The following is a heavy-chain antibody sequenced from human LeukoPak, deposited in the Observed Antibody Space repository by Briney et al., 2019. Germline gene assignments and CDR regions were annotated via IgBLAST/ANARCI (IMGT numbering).Heavy chain of an antibody. D-gene: IGHD2-2*01. CDR1: GFTFTSYA. J-gene: IGHJ4*02. V-gene: IGHV3-23*01. Sequence: PGGSLRLSCAASGFTFTSYAMSWVRQAPGKGLEWVSAISGSGGSTYYADSVKGRFTISRDNSKNTLYLQMNSLRAEDTAVYYCAKEAAYYCSSTSCYTVYWGQGTLVTVSS. CDR3: AKEAAYYCSSTSCYTVY. CDR2: ISGSGGST.